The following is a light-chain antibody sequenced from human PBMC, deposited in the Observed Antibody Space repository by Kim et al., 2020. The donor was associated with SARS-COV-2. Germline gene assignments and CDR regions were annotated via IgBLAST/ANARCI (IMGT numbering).Light chain of an antibody. CDR1: TGTFTTDHN. Sequence: GGPVTFTCASSTGTFTTDHNPYWFQQKPGQGPRTLIYDITNKPSWTPARFSGSLLGDKAALTLSGAQPEDEGDYYCLLSYRGAWVFGGGTKLTVL. CDR2: DIT. J-gene: IGLJ3*02. V-gene: IGLV7-46*01. CDR3: LLSYRGAWV.